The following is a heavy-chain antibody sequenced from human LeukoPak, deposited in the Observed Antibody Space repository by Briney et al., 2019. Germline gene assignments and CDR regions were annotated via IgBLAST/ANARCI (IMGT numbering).Heavy chain of an antibody. V-gene: IGHV4-59*12. CDR3: ARDCSSTSCSDAFDI. CDR2: IYYSGST. D-gene: IGHD2-2*01. Sequence: SETLSLTCTVSGGSISSYYWNWIRQPPGKGLEWIGFIYYSGSTNSGSTKYNPFLESRVTMSVATSKNQFSLKLSSVTAADTAVSYCARDCSSTSCSDAFDIWGQGTMVTVSS. J-gene: IGHJ3*02. CDR1: GGSISSYY.